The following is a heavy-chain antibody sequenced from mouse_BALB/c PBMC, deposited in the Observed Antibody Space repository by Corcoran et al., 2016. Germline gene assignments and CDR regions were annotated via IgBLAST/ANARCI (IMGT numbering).Heavy chain of an antibody. J-gene: IGHJ1*01. D-gene: IGHD2-1*01. CDR3: ARSNGNYYWEFDV. CDR2: INPNSDST. Sequence: EVQLQQFVAELVKPGASVKISCKASGYTFTYSNMDWVKQSHGKSLEWIGDINPNSDSTSYNQKFKGKATLTVDNSSSTAYMELRSLTSEDTAVYYCARSNGNYYWEFDVWGAGTTVTVS. CDR1: GYTFTYSN. V-gene: IGHV1-18*01.